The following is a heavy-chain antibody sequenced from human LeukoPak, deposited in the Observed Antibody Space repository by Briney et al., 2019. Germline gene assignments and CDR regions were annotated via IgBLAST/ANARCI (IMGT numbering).Heavy chain of an antibody. D-gene: IGHD3-16*01. CDR1: GFTFSSKW. V-gene: IGHV3-7*01. J-gene: IGHJ5*02. CDR3: ASQSFAKFDP. Sequence: GGSLGLSCAASGFTFSSKWMSWVRQAPGKGLEWVGNIQPDGSEGYPVDSVKGRFTISRDNARNSLFLQMNSLRVEDTAVYYCASQSFAKFDPWGQGTLVIVSS. CDR2: IQPDGSEG.